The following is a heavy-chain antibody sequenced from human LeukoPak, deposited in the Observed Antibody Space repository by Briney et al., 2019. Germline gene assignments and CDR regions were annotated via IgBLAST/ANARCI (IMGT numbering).Heavy chain of an antibody. Sequence: GGSLRLSCAASGFTFSSYAMSWVRQAPGKGLEWVGRIKSKTDGGTTDYAAPVKGRFTISRDDSKNTLYLQMNSLKTEDTAVYYCTTPYDFWSGYYGYWGQGTLVTVSS. CDR2: IKSKTDGGTT. D-gene: IGHD3-3*01. CDR3: TTPYDFWSGYYGY. V-gene: IGHV3-15*01. CDR1: GFTFSSYA. J-gene: IGHJ4*02.